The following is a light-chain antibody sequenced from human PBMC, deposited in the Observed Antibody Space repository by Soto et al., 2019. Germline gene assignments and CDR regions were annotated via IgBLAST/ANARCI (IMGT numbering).Light chain of an antibody. Sequence: QSVLTQPASVSGSPGQSITISCTGTSSDVGGYACVSWYQQHPGKAPKLMVYEVSNRPSGVSNRFSGSKSGNTASLTISGLKAEDEADYYCRSYTSSSTRVFVTGTKLTVL. CDR3: RSYTSSSTRV. CDR2: EVS. CDR1: SSDVGGYAC. V-gene: IGLV2-14*01. J-gene: IGLJ1*01.